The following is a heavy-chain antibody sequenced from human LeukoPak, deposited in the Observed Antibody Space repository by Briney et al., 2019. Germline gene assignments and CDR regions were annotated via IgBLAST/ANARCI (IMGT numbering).Heavy chain of an antibody. CDR2: INPSGGST. D-gene: IGHD5-12*01. CDR3: ARLRADHLDY. J-gene: IGHJ4*02. CDR1: GYTFTSYY. Sequence: ASVKVSCKASGYTFTSYYMHWVRQAPGQGLEWMGIINPSGGSTSYAQKFQGRVTMTRDTSISTAYMELSRLRSDDTAVYYCARLRADHLDYWGQGTLVTVSS. V-gene: IGHV1-46*01.